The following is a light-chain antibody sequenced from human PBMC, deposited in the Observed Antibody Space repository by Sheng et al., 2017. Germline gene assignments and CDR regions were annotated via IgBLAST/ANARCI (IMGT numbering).Light chain of an antibody. CDR1: QTISTW. V-gene: IGKV1-5*03. Sequence: DIQMTQSPSTLSASVGDRVSITCRASQTISTWLAWYQQKPGKAPKLLIYRASNLESGVPSRFSGSGSGTEFTLTISSLQADDFATYYCHQYHNYAPWTFGQGTKVEIK. CDR2: RAS. J-gene: IGKJ1*01. CDR3: HQYHNYAPWT.